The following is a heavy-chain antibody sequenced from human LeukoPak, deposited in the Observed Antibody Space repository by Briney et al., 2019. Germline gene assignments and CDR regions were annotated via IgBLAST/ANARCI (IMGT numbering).Heavy chain of an antibody. CDR3: AREAVGDYYFDY. CDR1: GYTFASYG. CDR2: ISAYNGNT. Sequence: ASVKVSCKASGYTFASYGISWVRQAPGQGLEWMGWISAYNGNTNYAQKLQGRVTITRDTSASTAYMELSSLRSEDMAVYYCAREAVGDYYFDYWGQGTLVTVSS. J-gene: IGHJ4*02. D-gene: IGHD2-21*02. V-gene: IGHV1-18*03.